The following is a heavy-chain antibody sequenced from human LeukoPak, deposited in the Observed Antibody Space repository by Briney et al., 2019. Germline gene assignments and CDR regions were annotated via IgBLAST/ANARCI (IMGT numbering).Heavy chain of an antibody. CDR1: GHTFTSYY. CDR3: TRDHLAADGSDAFDI. Sequence: ASVKVSCKASGHTFTSYYMHWVRQAPGQGLEWMGIINPSAGSTSYAQKFQGRVTMTTDTSTTTAYMDLRSLRSDDTAVYYCTRDHLAADGSDAFDIWGQGTMVTVSS. D-gene: IGHD6-13*01. CDR2: INPSAGST. V-gene: IGHV1-46*01. J-gene: IGHJ3*02.